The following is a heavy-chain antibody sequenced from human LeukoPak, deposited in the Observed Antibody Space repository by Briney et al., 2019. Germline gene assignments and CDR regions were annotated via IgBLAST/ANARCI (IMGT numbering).Heavy chain of an antibody. CDR1: GYSFTSYW. V-gene: IGHV5-51*01. CDR2: IYPGDSDT. D-gene: IGHD3-3*01. Sequence: GESLKISCKGSGYSFTSYWIGWVRQMPGKGLEWMGIIYPGDSDTRYSPSFQGQVTISADKSISTAYQQWSSLKASDTAMYYCARHLYDFWSGYYWPFDYWGQGTLVTVSS. CDR3: ARHLYDFWSGYYWPFDY. J-gene: IGHJ4*02.